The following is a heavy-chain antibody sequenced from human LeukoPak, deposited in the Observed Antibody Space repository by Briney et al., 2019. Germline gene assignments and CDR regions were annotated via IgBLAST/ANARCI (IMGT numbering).Heavy chain of an antibody. D-gene: IGHD3-10*01. CDR2: ISSSGSTI. J-gene: IGHJ5*02. V-gene: IGHV3-11*01. CDR1: GFTFSDYY. CDR3: ARDRGTHRNYYGSGKGAFDP. Sequence: GSLRLSCAASGFTFSDYYMSWIRQAPGKGLEWVSYISSSGSTIYYADSVKGRFTISRDNAKNSLYLQMNSLRAEDTAVYYCARDRGTHRNYYGSGKGAFDPWGQGTLVTVSS.